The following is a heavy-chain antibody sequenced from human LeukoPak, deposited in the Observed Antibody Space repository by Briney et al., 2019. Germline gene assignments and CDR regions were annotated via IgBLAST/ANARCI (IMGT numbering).Heavy chain of an antibody. CDR1: GFTFSSYS. V-gene: IGHV3-48*01. D-gene: IGHD1-26*01. J-gene: IGHJ4*02. CDR3: AAHHGELGYFDY. Sequence: GGSLRLSCAASGFTFSSYSMNWVRQAPGKGLEWVSYISSSSTIYYADSVKGRFTISRDNSKNTLYLQMNSLRAEDTAVYYCAAHHGELGYFDYWGQGTLVTVSS. CDR2: ISSSSTI.